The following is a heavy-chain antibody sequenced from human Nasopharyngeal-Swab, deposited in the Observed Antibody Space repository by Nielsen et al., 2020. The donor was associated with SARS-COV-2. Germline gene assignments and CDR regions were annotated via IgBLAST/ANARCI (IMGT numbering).Heavy chain of an antibody. V-gene: IGHV3-23*01. Sequence: GGSLRLSCATSGFTFSSYAMSWVRQAPGKGLEWVSAISYTGGRTYYADSVTGRFTISRDNSNSTLYLQMISLRPEDTAIYYCAKGDESSGIFDYWGQGTLVTVSS. CDR2: ISYTGGRT. CDR1: GFTFSSYA. D-gene: IGHD3-22*01. J-gene: IGHJ4*02. CDR3: AKGDESSGIFDY.